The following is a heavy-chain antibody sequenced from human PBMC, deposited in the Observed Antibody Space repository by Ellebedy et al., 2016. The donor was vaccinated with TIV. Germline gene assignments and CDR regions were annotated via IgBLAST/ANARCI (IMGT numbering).Heavy chain of an antibody. Sequence: SVKVSCXASGGTFSSYAISWVRQAPGQGLEWMGGIIPIFGTANYAQKFQGRVTMTTDTSTSTAYMELRSLRSDDTAVYYCARVAVAVPYWGQGTLVTVSS. D-gene: IGHD6-19*01. V-gene: IGHV1-69*05. CDR3: ARVAVAVPY. CDR2: IIPIFGTA. CDR1: GGTFSSYA. J-gene: IGHJ4*02.